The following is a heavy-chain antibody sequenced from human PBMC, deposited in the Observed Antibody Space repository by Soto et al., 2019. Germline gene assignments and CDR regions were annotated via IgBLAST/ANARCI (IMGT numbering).Heavy chain of an antibody. CDR3: ARQRQPQAGDYYYFGMDV. J-gene: IGHJ6*02. V-gene: IGHV3-30*04. CDR1: AFSFTNFA. Sequence: QVQLMESGGGVVRPGESLRLSCAASAFSFTNFALHWVRQAPGRGLEWVAVISFDGSNKFYVDSVKGRFTISMDNSKNTLYLQMSSLTPDDTGVYSCARQRQPQAGDYYYFGMDVWGQGNTVTVSS. D-gene: IGHD6-25*01. CDR2: ISFDGSNK.